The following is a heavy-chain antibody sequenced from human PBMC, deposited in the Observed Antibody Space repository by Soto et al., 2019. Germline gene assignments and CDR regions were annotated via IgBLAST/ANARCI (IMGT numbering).Heavy chain of an antibody. V-gene: IGHV3-53*01. Sequence: GGSLRLSCAASGFTVSSNYMSWVRQAPGKGLEWVSVIYSGGSTYYADSVKGRFTISRDNSKNTLYLQMNSLRAEDTAVYYCARQGYCSGGSCYDWGQGTLVTVSS. CDR1: GFTVSSNY. J-gene: IGHJ4*02. CDR2: IYSGGST. D-gene: IGHD2-15*01. CDR3: ARQGYCSGGSCYD.